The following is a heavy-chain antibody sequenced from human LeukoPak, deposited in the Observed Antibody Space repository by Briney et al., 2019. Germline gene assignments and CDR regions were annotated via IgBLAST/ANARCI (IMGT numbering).Heavy chain of an antibody. CDR1: GYTFTSYD. Sequence: ASVKVSCKASGYTFTSYDINWVRQATGQGPEWMGWMNPNSGYTGYAQKFQGRVTMTRNTSISTAYMELSSRRSEDTDVYYCARVEGQIFGVVIGPNWLDPWGQGTLVTVSS. D-gene: IGHD3-3*01. V-gene: IGHV1-8*01. CDR3: ARVEGQIFGVVIGPNWLDP. J-gene: IGHJ5*02. CDR2: MNPNSGYT.